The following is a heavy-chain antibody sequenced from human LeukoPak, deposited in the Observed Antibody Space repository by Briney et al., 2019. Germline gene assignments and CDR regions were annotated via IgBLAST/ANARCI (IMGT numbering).Heavy chain of an antibody. D-gene: IGHD6-13*01. J-gene: IGHJ4*02. CDR2: ISGSGGRT. CDR3: ARKLAAAGSFDY. Sequence: GGSLRLSCAASGFSFSSYGMNWVRQAPGKGLEWVSGISGSGGRTYYADSVKGRFTISRDNAKNSLYLQMNSLRAEDTAVYYCARKLAAAGSFDYWGQGTLVTVSS. CDR1: GFSFSSYG. V-gene: IGHV3-21*01.